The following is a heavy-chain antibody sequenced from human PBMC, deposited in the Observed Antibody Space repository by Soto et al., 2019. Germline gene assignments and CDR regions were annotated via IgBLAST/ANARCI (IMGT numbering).Heavy chain of an antibody. Sequence: WGWIRKLPGRSLEWIASIFHTGSTNYNPSLKSRVTISVDTSKNRFSLKLSSVTAADTAVYYCANPHRRDGSGYFDFLRHRTPVPVSS. CDR2: IFHTGST. D-gene: IGHD1-26*01. CDR3: ANPHRRDGSGYFDF. J-gene: IGHJ4*01. V-gene: IGHV4-38-2*01.